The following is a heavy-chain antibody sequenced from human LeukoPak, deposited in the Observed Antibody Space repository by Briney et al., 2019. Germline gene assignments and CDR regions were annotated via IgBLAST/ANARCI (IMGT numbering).Heavy chain of an antibody. D-gene: IGHD6-19*01. J-gene: IGHJ6*03. Sequence: GGSLRLSCAASGFTFSSYAMSWVRQAPGKGLEWVSAISGSGGSTYYADSVKGRFTISRDNSKNTLYLQMNSLRAEDTAVYYCAKGGGVAVAGRFRYYYYYMDVWGKGTTVTVSS. CDR3: AKGGGVAVAGRFRYYYYYMDV. CDR1: GFTFSSYA. CDR2: ISGSGGST. V-gene: IGHV3-23*01.